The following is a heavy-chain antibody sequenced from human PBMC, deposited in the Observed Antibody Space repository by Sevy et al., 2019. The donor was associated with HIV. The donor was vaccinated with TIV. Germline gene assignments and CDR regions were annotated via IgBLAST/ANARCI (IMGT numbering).Heavy chain of an antibody. CDR2: INAISSNI. D-gene: IGHD2-15*01. V-gene: IGHV3-21*01. CDR1: GFTFSSYA. J-gene: IGHJ4*02. CDR3: ARDLFSGGNAVYGY. Sequence: GSLRLSCAASGFTFSSYAMNWVRQAPGKGLEWVSSINAISSNIYYAGSVKGRFTISRDNAENSLYLQMNSVRAEDTAVYYCARDLFSGGNAVYGYWGQGTLVTVSS.